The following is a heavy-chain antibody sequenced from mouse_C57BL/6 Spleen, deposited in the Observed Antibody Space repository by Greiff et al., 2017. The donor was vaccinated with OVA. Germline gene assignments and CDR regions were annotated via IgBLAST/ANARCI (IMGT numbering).Heavy chain of an antibody. D-gene: IGHD2-4*01. J-gene: IGHJ4*01. CDR2: IYWDDDK. Sequence: QVTLKVSGPGILQSSQTLSLTCSFSGFSLSTSGMGVSWIRQPSGKGLEWLAHIYWDDDKRYNPSLKSRLTISKDTSRNQVFLKITSVDTADTATYDCARNCYDYDGYYAMDYWGQGTSVTVSS. V-gene: IGHV8-12*01. CDR3: ARNCYDYDGYYAMDY. CDR1: GFSLSTSGMG.